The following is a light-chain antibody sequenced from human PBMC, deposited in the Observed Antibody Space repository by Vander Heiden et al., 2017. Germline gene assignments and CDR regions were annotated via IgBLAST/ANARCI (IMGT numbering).Light chain of an antibody. CDR1: SSDVGGYNY. Sequence: SPAQSVTLSCTGTSSDVGGYNYVSWYQQHPGKAPKLMIYDVSKRPSGVPDRFSGSKSGNTASLTISGLQAEDEADYYCCSYAGSYTLVFGGGTKLSVL. V-gene: IGLV2-11*01. CDR3: CSYAGSYTLV. CDR2: DVS. J-gene: IGLJ2*01.